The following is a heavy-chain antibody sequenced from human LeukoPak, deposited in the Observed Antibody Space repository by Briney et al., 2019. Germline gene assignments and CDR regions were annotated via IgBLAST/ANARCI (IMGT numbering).Heavy chain of an antibody. CDR3: AMLSGEGGNWFDP. CDR2: IYYSGST. J-gene: IGHJ5*02. CDR1: GGSISSSSYY. D-gene: IGHD3-10*01. V-gene: IGHV4-39*07. Sequence: SETLSLTCTVSGGSISSSSYYWGWIRQPPGKGLEWIGSIYYSGSTYYNPSLKSRVTISVDTSKNQFSLKLSSVTAADTAVYYCAMLSGEGGNWFDPWGQGTLVTVSS.